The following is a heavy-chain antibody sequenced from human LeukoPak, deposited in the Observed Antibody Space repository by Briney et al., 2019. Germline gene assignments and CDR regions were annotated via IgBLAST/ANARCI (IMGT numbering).Heavy chain of an antibody. CDR2: ISSDGRTT. D-gene: IGHD3-10*01. V-gene: IGHV3-74*01. Sequence: GSLRLSCAASGFTFSYNWMHWVRQAPGKGLVWVSRISSDGRTTHYADSVKGRFTISRDSAKNTLFLQMNDLRAEDTAVYYCLGYYSGSPNWGQGTLVSVSS. CDR1: GFTFSYNW. CDR3: LGYYSGSPN. J-gene: IGHJ4*02.